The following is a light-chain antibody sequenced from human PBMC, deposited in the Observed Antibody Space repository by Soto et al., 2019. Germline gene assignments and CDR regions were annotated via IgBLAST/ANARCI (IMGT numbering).Light chain of an antibody. CDR3: QQRSNWPLT. Sequence: DIVLTQSPATLSSSPGERVTFSCSASQSVNSDIIWYQQKPGQAPRLLIYDAYTRATGIPARFSGSGSGTDFTLTISSLEPEDSALYFCQQRSNWPLTFGGGTKVEI. V-gene: IGKV3-11*01. J-gene: IGKJ4*01. CDR2: DAY. CDR1: QSVNSD.